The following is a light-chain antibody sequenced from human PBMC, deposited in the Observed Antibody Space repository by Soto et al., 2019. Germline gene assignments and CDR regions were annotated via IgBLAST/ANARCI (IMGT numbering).Light chain of an antibody. V-gene: IGKV2-28*01. CDR2: LGS. J-gene: IGKJ5*01. CDR3: MQSLQIPPT. Sequence: DIVMTQSPLSLPVIPGEPASISCRSSQSLLHSNGYNYLDWYLQKPGQSPQLLIYLGSNRASGVPDRFSGSGSGTDFTLKISRVEAEDVGVYYCMQSLQIPPTFGQGTRLEIK. CDR1: QSLLHSNGYNY.